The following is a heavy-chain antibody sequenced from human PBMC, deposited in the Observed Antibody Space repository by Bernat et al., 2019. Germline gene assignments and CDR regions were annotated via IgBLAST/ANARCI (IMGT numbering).Heavy chain of an antibody. Sequence: QLQLQDSGPGLAKPSETLSLTCTVSGGSISSSSYYWGWIRQPPGKGLEWIGSIYYSGSTYYNPSLKSRVTISVDTSKTQFSLKLSSVTAADTAVYYCASLANDRYFDWLLYSGNAFDIWGQVKMVAVS. CDR3: ASLANDRYFDWLLYSGNAFDI. D-gene: IGHD3-9*01. CDR2: IYYSGST. CDR1: GGSISSSSYY. J-gene: IGHJ3*02. V-gene: IGHV4-39*01.